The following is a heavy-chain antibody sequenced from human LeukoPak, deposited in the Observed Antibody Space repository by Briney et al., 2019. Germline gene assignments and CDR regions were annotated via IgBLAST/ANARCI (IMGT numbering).Heavy chain of an antibody. CDR1: GFTFSRYA. D-gene: IGHD3-16*01. V-gene: IGHV3-23*01. CDR2: TSGSGGST. CDR3: ATPYYDGDY. J-gene: IGHJ4*02. Sequence: GGSLRLSCAASGFTFSRYAMSWVRQAPGKGLEWVSTTSGSGGSTYYADSVKGRFTISRDNSKNTLYLQMNSLRAEDTAVYYCATPYYDGDYWGQGTLVTVSS.